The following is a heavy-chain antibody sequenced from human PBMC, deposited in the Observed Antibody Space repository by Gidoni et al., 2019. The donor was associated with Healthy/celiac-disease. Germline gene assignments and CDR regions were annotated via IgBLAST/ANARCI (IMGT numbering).Heavy chain of an antibody. CDR3: ARVLITFGGVIALGAFDI. Sequence: EVQLVASGGGLVKPGGSLRLSCAASGFTFSSYSRNWVRQAPGKGLEWVSSISSSSSDIYYADSVKGRFTISRDNAENSLYLQMNSLRAEDTAVYYCARVLITFGGVIALGAFDIWGQGTMVTVSS. J-gene: IGHJ3*02. CDR1: GFTFSSYS. D-gene: IGHD3-16*02. CDR2: ISSSSSDI. V-gene: IGHV3-21*01.